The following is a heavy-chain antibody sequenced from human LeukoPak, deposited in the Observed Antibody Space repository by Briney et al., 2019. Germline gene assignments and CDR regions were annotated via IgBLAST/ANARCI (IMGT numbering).Heavy chain of an antibody. J-gene: IGHJ5*02. CDR2: INHSGST. CDR1: GGSFSGYY. CDR3: ARDCVVVVPAAIGWFNP. V-gene: IGHV4-34*01. D-gene: IGHD2-2*01. Sequence: PSETLSLTCAVYGGSFSGYYWSWIRQPPGKGLEWIGEINHSGSTNYNPSLKSRVTISVDTSKNQFSLKLSSVTAADTAVYYCARDCVVVVPAAIGWFNPWGQGTLVTVSS.